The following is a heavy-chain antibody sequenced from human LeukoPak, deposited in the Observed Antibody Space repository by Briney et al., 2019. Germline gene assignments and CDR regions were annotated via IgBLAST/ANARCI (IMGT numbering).Heavy chain of an antibody. Sequence: GGSLRLSCAASGFTFTSYAMSWVRQAPGKGLEWVLSISGSGGSTYYADSVKGRFTISRDNSKNTLYLQMNSLRAEDTAVYYCAKYAEFRDDAFDIWGQGTMVTVSS. V-gene: IGHV3-23*01. CDR2: ISGSGGST. CDR3: AKYAEFRDDAFDI. D-gene: IGHD2-8*01. CDR1: GFTFTSYA. J-gene: IGHJ3*02.